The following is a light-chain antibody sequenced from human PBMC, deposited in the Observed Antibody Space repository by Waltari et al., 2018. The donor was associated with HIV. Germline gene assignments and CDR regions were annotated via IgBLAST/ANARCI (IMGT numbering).Light chain of an antibody. Sequence: QAVVTQEPSVTVSPGGTVTLNCTSATGPVNIGHYANLSQQKPCQAPRPLFYSSTRRHSLTPDRFSASLVDDRAALILSTVWPEDEALYYCMLFFRSSYLFGGGTKVTVL. V-gene: IGLV7-43*01. CDR2: SST. CDR3: MLFFRSSYL. CDR1: TGPVNIGHY. J-gene: IGLJ2*01.